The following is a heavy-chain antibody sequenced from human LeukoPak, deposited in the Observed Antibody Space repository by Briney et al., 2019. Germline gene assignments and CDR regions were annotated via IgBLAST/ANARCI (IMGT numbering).Heavy chain of an antibody. V-gene: IGHV1-69*05. D-gene: IGHD3-10*01. CDR3: ARDPDGYNWLDP. J-gene: IGHJ5*02. Sequence: SVKVSCKASGGTFSSYAISWVRQAPGQGLEWMGGIIPIFGTANYAQKFQGRVTITTDESTSTAYMELSSLRSEDTAVYYCARDPDGYNWLDPWGQGTLVTVSS. CDR2: IIPIFGTA. CDR1: GGTFSSYA.